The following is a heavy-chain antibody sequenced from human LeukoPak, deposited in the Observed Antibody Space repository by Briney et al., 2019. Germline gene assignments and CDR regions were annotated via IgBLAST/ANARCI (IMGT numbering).Heavy chain of an antibody. V-gene: IGHV4-34*01. CDR3: ARDPTTVVTVPYYFDD. CDR1: GGPFSGYF. D-gene: IGHD4-23*01. CDR2: INDRGIT. Sequence: PSETLSLTCAASGGPFSGYFWNWIRQPPGKSLEWIGEINDRGITNYNPSLKSRVTISVDTSRNQFSLKLTSVTAADTAVYYCARDPTTVVTVPYYFDDWGQGTLVTVSS. J-gene: IGHJ4*02.